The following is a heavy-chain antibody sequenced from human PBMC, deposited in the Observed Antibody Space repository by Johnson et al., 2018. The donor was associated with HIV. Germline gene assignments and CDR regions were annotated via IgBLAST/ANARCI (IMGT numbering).Heavy chain of an antibody. D-gene: IGHD6-13*01. Sequence: HVQLVESGGGVVQPGRSLRLSCAASGFTFSNYPMHWVRQAPGKGLEWVAVISFDGSNKYYADSVKGRFTISRDNSKNTLYLQMNSLRAEDTALYYCAREPGSSWHASDASDIWGQGTMVTVSS. CDR2: ISFDGSNK. J-gene: IGHJ3*02. CDR1: GFTFSNYP. CDR3: AREPGSSWHASDASDI. V-gene: IGHV3-30*04.